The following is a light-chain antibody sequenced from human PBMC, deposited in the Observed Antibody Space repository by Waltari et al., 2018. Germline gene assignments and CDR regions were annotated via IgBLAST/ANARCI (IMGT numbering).Light chain of an antibody. V-gene: IGLV3-10*01. Sequence: SYELTQPPSVSVSPGQTARITCSGDALPKKYAYWYQQKSGQAPVLVIYEDNKRPSGIPERFSGSSSGTVATLTLSGALVEDEADYYCYSTDIRGGGVFGGGTKLTVL. CDR1: ALPKKY. CDR3: YSTDIRGGGV. J-gene: IGLJ2*01. CDR2: EDN.